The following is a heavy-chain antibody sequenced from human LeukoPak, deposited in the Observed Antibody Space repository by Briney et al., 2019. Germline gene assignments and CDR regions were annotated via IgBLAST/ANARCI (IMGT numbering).Heavy chain of an antibody. CDR2: IYTSGST. CDR1: GGSISSGSYY. V-gene: IGHV4-61*02. Sequence: SETLSLTCTVSGGSISSGSYYWSWIRQPAGKGLEWIGRIYTSGSTNYNPSLESRVTISVDTSKNQFSLKLSSVTAADTAVYYCARSLGVTITQYGMDVWGQGTTVTVSS. D-gene: IGHD5-12*01. J-gene: IGHJ6*02. CDR3: ARSLGVTITQYGMDV.